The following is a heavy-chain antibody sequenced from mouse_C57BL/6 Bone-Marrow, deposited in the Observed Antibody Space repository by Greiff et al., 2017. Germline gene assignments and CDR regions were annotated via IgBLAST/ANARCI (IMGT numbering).Heavy chain of an antibody. Sequence: EVQLQQSGAELVRPGASVKLSCTASGFNIKDDYMHWVKQRPEQGLEWIGWIDPENGDTEYASKFQGKATITADTSSNTAYLQLSSLTSEDTAVYYCTTFYYCGMDDWGQGTSVTVSS. V-gene: IGHV14-4*01. J-gene: IGHJ4*01. CDR3: TTFYYCGMDD. CDR2: IDPENGDT. CDR1: GFNIKDDY.